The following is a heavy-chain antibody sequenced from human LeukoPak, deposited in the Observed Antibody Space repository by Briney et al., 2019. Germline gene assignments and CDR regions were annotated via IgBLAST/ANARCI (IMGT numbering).Heavy chain of an antibody. CDR2: ITSSGSST. Sequence: GGSLRLSCAASGFTFSSAWMSWIRQAPGKGLECVSHITSSGSSTDYGDSVKGRFTISRDNAKNSLYLQMNSLRAEDTAVYYCAREEKMAPARWGQGTLVTVSS. D-gene: IGHD5-24*01. J-gene: IGHJ4*02. CDR3: AREEKMAPAR. CDR1: GFTFSSAW. V-gene: IGHV3-11*01.